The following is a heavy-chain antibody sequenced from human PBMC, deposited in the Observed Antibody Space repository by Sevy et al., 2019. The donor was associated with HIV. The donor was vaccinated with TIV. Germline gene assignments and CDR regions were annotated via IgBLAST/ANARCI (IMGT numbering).Heavy chain of an antibody. Sequence: GESLKISCAASGFTFSSYAMSWVRQAPGKGLEWVSAISGSGGSTYYADSVKGRFTISRDNSKNTLYLQMNSLRAEDTAVYYCAKESSDFWSGPGGFDYWGQRTLVTVSS. J-gene: IGHJ4*02. CDR3: AKESSDFWSGPGGFDY. CDR1: GFTFSSYA. CDR2: ISGSGGST. V-gene: IGHV3-23*01. D-gene: IGHD3-3*01.